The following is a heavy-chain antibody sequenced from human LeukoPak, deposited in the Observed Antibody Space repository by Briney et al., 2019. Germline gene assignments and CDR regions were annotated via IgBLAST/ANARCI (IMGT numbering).Heavy chain of an antibody. D-gene: IGHD6-19*01. CDR2: ISWNSGSI. Sequence: GGSLRLSCAASGFTFDDYAMHWVRQAPGKGLEWVSGISWNSGSIGYADSVKGRFTISRDNAKNSLYLQMNSLIAEDTALYYCAKDNLAVAGTFDYWGQATLVTVCS. CDR1: GFTFDDYA. J-gene: IGHJ4*02. CDR3: AKDNLAVAGTFDY. V-gene: IGHV3-9*01.